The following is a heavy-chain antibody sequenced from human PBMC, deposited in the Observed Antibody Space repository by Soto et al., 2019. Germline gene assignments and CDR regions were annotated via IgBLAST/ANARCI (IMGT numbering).Heavy chain of an antibody. D-gene: IGHD6-19*01. V-gene: IGHV1-18*01. CDR1: GYTFTSYG. J-gene: IGHJ4*02. CDR2: INTKNGNT. Sequence: QIYLVQSGAEVKKPGASVKVSCKASGYTFTSYGIIWVRQAPGQGLEWMGWINTKNGNTHYAQKLQGRVTMTTDTSTTPAYMELRSLRTEDTAVYFCARDQAPYSNGWYYWGQGTLVTVSS. CDR3: ARDQAPYSNGWYY.